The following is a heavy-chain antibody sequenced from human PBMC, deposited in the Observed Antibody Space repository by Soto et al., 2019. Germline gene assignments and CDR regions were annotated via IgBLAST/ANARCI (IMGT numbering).Heavy chain of an antibody. D-gene: IGHD3-10*01. V-gene: IGHV3-48*01. Sequence: EVQLVESGGGLVQPGGSLRLSCAASGFTLSSYSMNWVRQAPGKGLEWVSYISSSSSTIYYADSVKGRFTISRDNAKNSLYLQMNSLRAEDTAVYYCARDSPWFGESTNFDYWGQGTLVTVSS. CDR2: ISSSSSTI. CDR3: ARDSPWFGESTNFDY. J-gene: IGHJ4*02. CDR1: GFTLSSYS.